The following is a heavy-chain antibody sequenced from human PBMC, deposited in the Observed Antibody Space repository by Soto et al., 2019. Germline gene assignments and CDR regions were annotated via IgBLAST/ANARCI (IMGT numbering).Heavy chain of an antibody. V-gene: IGHV4-59*01. CDR1: GGSMSSYY. Sequence: PSQTLSLTDTVPGGSMSSYYWSSNRQPPRKGLEWIGYIYYSGSTNYNPSLKSRVTISVNTSKNQFSLKLSSVTAADTAVYYCARDRGRRYSSSWWGAYYYGMDVWGQGTTVTVS. J-gene: IGHJ6*02. CDR3: ARDRGRRYSSSWWGAYYYGMDV. CDR2: IYYSGST. D-gene: IGHD6-13*01.